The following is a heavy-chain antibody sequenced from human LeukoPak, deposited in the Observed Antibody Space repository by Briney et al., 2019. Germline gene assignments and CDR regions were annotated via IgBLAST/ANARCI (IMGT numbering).Heavy chain of an antibody. CDR3: ARESVVVVPAASNDAFDI. J-gene: IGHJ3*02. D-gene: IGHD2-2*01. CDR1: GYTFTSYA. V-gene: IGHV1-3*01. CDR2: INAGNGNT. Sequence: ASVKVSCKASGYTFTSYAMHWVRQAPGQRLEWMGWINAGNGNTKYSQKFQGRVTITRDTSASTAYMELSSLRSEDTAVYYCARESVVVVPAASNDAFDIWGQGTMVTVSS.